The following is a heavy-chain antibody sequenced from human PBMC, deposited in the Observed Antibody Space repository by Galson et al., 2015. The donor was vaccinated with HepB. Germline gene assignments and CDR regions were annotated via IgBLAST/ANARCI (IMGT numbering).Heavy chain of an antibody. J-gene: IGHJ4*02. CDR2: INPNSGGT. CDR1: GYTFTGYY. V-gene: IGHV1-2*06. Sequence: SVKVSCKASGYTFTGYYMHWVRQAPGQGLEWMGRINPNSGGTNYAQKLQGRVTMTTDTSTSTAYMELRSLRSDDTAVYYCAREYGGIDYGDYTRGDYWGQGTLVTVSS. CDR3: AREYGGIDYGDYTRGDY. D-gene: IGHD4-17*01.